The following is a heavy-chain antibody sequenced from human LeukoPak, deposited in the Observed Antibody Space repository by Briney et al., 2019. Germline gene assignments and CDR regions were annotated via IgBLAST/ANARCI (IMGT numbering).Heavy chain of an antibody. J-gene: IGHJ6*03. Sequence: SQTLSLTCTVSGGSISSYYWCGGWQPPGKGLEWVGYVYFSGYTNYNPSLKSRLPMSVHISKNQSSLILSSVTAADTAVYYCVRTRGGSYRPAHMDVWGKGTTVTVSS. D-gene: IGHD1-26*01. V-gene: IGHV4-59*08. CDR2: VYFSGYT. CDR3: VRTRGGSYRPAHMDV. CDR1: GGSISSYY.